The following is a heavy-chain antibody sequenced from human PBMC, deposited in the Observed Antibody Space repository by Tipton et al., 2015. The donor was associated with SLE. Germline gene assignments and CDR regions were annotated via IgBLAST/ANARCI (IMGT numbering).Heavy chain of an antibody. CDR3: ARVRITTYYYHYMDV. CDR2: INHSGST. D-gene: IGHD3-10*01. V-gene: IGHV4-34*01. J-gene: IGHJ6*03. CDR1: GESFSGVY. Sequence: TLSLTCAVSGESFSGVYWSWIRQAPGKGLEWIGEINHSGSTNYNPSLKSRVTLSVDTSKNQFSLKMSSVTAADTAIYYCARVRITTYYYHYMDVWGKGTTVTVSS.